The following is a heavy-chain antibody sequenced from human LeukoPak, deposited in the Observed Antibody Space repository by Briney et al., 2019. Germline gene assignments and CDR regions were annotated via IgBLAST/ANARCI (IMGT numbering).Heavy chain of an antibody. Sequence: GGSLRLSCAASGFTFSSYGMNWVRQAPGQGLEWVSYISSTSGTIYYADSVKGRFTISRDNAKTSLYLQMDSLRDEDTAVYYCARDLWGTSGYRFDYWGQGTLVTVSS. D-gene: IGHD3-22*01. J-gene: IGHJ4*02. CDR1: GFTFSSYG. CDR3: ARDLWGTSGYRFDY. CDR2: ISSTSGTI. V-gene: IGHV3-48*02.